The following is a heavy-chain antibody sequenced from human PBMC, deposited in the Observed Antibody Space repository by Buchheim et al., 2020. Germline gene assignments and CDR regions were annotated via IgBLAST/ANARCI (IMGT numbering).Heavy chain of an antibody. Sequence: QVQLVESGGGVVQPGRSLRLSCAASGFTFSSYGMHWVRQAPGKGLEWVAVIWYDGSNKYYADSVKGRFTISRDNSKNTLYLQMNSLRAEDTAVYYCAREGYSYGGNYYYGMDVWGQGTT. D-gene: IGHD5-18*01. CDR1: GFTFSSYG. V-gene: IGHV3-33*01. CDR3: AREGYSYGGNYYYGMDV. CDR2: IWYDGSNK. J-gene: IGHJ6*02.